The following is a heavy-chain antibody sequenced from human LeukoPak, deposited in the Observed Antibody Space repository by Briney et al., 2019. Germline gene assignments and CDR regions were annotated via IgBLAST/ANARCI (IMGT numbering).Heavy chain of an antibody. CDR2: SSSSSYI. J-gene: IGHJ4*02. V-gene: IGHV3-21*01. CDR3: ARDRTSSYGYSYYFDY. Sequence: SSSSSYIYYADSVKGRFTISRDNAKNSLYLQMNSVRAEDTALYYCARDRTSSYGYSYYFDYWGQGTLVTVSS. D-gene: IGHD5-18*01.